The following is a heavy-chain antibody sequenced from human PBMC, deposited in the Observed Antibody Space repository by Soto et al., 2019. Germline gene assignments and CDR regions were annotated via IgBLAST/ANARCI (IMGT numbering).Heavy chain of an antibody. D-gene: IGHD3-22*01. CDR3: ARDNRSGYYFDY. Sequence: PSETLSLTCTVSGGSISSGGYSWNWIRQPPGKGLEWIGNIYQSGTTDYNPSLKSRVTISVDSSKNQFSLKLSSVTAADTAVYDCARDNRSGYYFDYWGQGTLVTVSS. CDR1: GGSISSGGYS. V-gene: IGHV4-30-2*01. CDR2: IYQSGTT. J-gene: IGHJ4*02.